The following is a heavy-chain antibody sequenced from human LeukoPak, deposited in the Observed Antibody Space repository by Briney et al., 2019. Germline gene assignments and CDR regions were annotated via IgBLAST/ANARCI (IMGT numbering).Heavy chain of an antibody. V-gene: IGHV1-3*01. CDR3: ARDRDPSQWLVMVY. CDR2: INAGNGNT. D-gene: IGHD6-19*01. CDR1: GCTFTSYA. J-gene: IGHJ4*02. Sequence: GASVKVSCEASGCTFTSYAMHWVRQAPGQRLEWMGWINAGNGNTKYSQKFQGRVTITRDTSASTAYMELSSLRSEDTAVYYCARDRDPSQWLVMVYWGQGTLVTVSS.